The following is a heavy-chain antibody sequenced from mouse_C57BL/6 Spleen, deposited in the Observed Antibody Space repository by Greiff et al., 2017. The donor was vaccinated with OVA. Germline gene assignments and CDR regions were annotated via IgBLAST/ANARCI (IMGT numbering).Heavy chain of an antibody. CDR2: IDPSDSET. J-gene: IGHJ2*01. Sequence: QVQLQQPGAELVRPGSSVKLSCKASGYTFTSYWMHWVKQRPIQGLEWIGNIDPSDSETHYNQKFKDKATLTVDKSSSTAYMQLSSLTSEDSAVYYCARSNYYGRDYFDYWGQGTTLTVSS. CDR1: GYTFTSYW. CDR3: ARSNYYGRDYFDY. D-gene: IGHD1-1*01. V-gene: IGHV1-52*01.